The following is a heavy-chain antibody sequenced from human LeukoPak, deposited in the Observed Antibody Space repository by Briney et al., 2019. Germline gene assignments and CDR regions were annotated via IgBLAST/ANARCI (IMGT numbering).Heavy chain of an antibody. CDR1: GFTFRDYW. CDR2: INTDGSIT. CDR3: ARDRGPRTGFMVREAYDY. Sequence: GGSLRLSCTASGFTFRDYWIHWVRQAPGKGLVWVSRINTDGSITNYADSVKGRFSISRDNAKNTLYLQMSSLRAEDTAVYYCARDRGPRTGFMVREAYDYWGQGTLVTVSS. J-gene: IGHJ4*02. D-gene: IGHD3-10*01. V-gene: IGHV3-74*01.